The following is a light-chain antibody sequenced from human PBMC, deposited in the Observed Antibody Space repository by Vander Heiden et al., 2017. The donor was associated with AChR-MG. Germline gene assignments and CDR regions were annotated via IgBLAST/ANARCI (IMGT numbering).Light chain of an antibody. Sequence: QSVLTQPPSASGTPGQRVTISCSGRGSNIGSNHVYWYQHLPGTAPKLLIYTNNQRPSGVPDRFSGSKSGTSASLAISGLRSEDEADYYCAAWDDSLSGLYVFGTGTKVTVL. V-gene: IGLV1-47*01. CDR3: AAWDDSLSGLYV. CDR2: TNN. CDR1: GSNIGSNH. J-gene: IGLJ1*01.